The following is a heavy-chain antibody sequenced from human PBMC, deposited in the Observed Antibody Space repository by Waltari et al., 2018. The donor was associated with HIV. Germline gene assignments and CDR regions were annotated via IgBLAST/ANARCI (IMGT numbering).Heavy chain of an antibody. D-gene: IGHD6-19*01. CDR2: INPGGGRT. CDR1: GYTFTSYY. J-gene: IGHJ4*02. CDR3: ARDASSGQWLYNN. Sequence: QVQLVQSGAEVKKPGASVKVSCKASGYTFTSYYMHWVRQAPGQGLEWSGIINPGGGRTSYAQKFQGRVTMTRDTSTSTVYMELSSLRSEDTAVYYCARDASSGQWLYNNWGQGTLVTVSS. V-gene: IGHV1-46*01.